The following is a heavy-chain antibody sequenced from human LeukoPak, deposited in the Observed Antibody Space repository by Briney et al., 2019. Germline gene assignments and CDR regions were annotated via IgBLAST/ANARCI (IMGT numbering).Heavy chain of an antibody. V-gene: IGHV3-23*01. CDR1: GFTFSSDG. D-gene: IGHD1-26*01. CDR2: ISASGGGT. Sequence: GGSLRLSCAASGFTFSSDGMSWVRQAPGKGLEWVSGISASGGGTVYADSVKGRVTISRDNSKNTLYLQMNSLRAEDTAVYFCAKNLLGDAAYSWYFDLWGRGTLVTVSS. CDR3: AKNLLGDAAYSWYFDL. J-gene: IGHJ2*01.